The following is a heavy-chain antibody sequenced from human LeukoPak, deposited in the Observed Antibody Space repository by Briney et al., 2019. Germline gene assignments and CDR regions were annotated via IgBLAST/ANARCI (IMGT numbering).Heavy chain of an antibody. Sequence: GGSLRLSCAASGVTFSNYAMSWVRQAPGKGLEWVSVISGSSGSTYYADAVKGRFTISRDNSKNTLYLQMDSLRAEDTAMYYCAKDNVVVPAARDAFDIWGQGTMVTVSS. V-gene: IGHV3-23*01. D-gene: IGHD2-2*01. CDR2: ISGSSGST. CDR1: GVTFSNYA. J-gene: IGHJ3*02. CDR3: AKDNVVVPAARDAFDI.